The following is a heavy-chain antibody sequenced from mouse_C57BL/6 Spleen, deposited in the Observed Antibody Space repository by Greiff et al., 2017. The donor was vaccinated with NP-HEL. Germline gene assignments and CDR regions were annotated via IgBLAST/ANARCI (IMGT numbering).Heavy chain of an antibody. V-gene: IGHV5-17*01. J-gene: IGHJ2*01. CDR2: ISSGSSTI. Sequence: EVQVVESGGGFFQPGGSLKLSCAASGFTFSDYGMHWVRQAPEKGLEWVAYISSGSSTIYFADTVKGRFTISRDNAKNTLFLQMTSLRSEETAMYYCERELRPDYWGHGTTLTVSS. D-gene: IGHD4-1*01. CDR1: GFTFSDYG. CDR3: ERELRPDY.